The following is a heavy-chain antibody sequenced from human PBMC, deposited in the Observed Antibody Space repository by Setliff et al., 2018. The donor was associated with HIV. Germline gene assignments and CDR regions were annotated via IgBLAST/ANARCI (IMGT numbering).Heavy chain of an antibody. V-gene: IGHV4-34*01. CDR3: ARGRSCESDWCWLYYNYYYGMDV. CDR1: GGSLTNYY. D-gene: IGHD2-8*01. CDR2: ITDDGPA. J-gene: IGHJ6*02. Sequence: SETLSLTCAVYGGSLTNYYWSWIRQSPGKGLEWIGEITDDGPATYTSSLKSRVTISLDPSKKQLSLKVTSVTAADTAIYYCARGRSCESDWCWLYYNYYYGMDVWAQGTAVTVSS.